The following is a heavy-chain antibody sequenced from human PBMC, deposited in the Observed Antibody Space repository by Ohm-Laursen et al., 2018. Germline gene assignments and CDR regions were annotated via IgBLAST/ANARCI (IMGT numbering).Heavy chain of an antibody. D-gene: IGHD6-19*01. CDR1: GGSISSSY. J-gene: IGHJ4*02. Sequence: TLSLTCTVSGGSISSSYWSWIRQPPGKGLEWIGYIYSSGGTNYNPSLKSRVTISVDTSKNQFSLKLSSVTAADTAVYYCAKSSGWVYFDYWGQGTLVTVSS. CDR2: IYSSGGT. CDR3: AKSSGWVYFDY. V-gene: IGHV4-59*08.